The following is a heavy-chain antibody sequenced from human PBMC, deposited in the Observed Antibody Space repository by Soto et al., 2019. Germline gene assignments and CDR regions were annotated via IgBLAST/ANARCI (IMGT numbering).Heavy chain of an antibody. J-gene: IGHJ4*02. CDR1: GFTFSSYA. Sequence: GGSLRLSCAASGFTFSSYAMSWVRQAPGKGLEWVSAISGSGGSTYYADSVKGRFTISRDDSKNTLYLQMNSLRAEDTAVYYCAKDEAAAGTYYFDYWGQGTLVTVSS. CDR2: ISGSGGST. V-gene: IGHV3-23*01. CDR3: AKDEAAAGTYYFDY. D-gene: IGHD6-13*01.